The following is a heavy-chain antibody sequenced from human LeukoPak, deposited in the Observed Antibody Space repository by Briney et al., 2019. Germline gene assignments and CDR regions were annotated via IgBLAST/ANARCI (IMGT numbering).Heavy chain of an antibody. CDR3: ARGGVIAAAVREAFDI. D-gene: IGHD6-13*01. V-gene: IGHV3-30-3*01. CDR1: GFTFSNYA. J-gene: IGHJ3*02. CDR2: ISYDGSNK. Sequence: GRSLRLSCAASGFTFSNYAMHWVRQAPGKGLEWVAVISYDGSNKYYADSVKGRFTISRDTSKSTLYLQMNSLRAEDTAVYYCARGGVIAAAVREAFDIWGQGTMVTVSS.